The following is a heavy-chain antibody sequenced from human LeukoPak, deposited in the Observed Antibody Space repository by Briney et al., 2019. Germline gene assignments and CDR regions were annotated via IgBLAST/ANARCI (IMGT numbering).Heavy chain of an antibody. CDR2: INHSGST. D-gene: IGHD1-26*01. CDR1: GGSFSGYY. V-gene: IGHV4-34*01. CDR3: ARDGSREWELLEAYNWFDP. J-gene: IGHJ5*02. Sequence: SETLSLTCAVYGGSFSGYYWSWIRQPPGKGLEWIGEINHSGSTNYNPSLKSRVTISVDTSKNQFSLKLSSVTAADTAVYYCARDGSREWELLEAYNWFDPWGQGTLVTVSS.